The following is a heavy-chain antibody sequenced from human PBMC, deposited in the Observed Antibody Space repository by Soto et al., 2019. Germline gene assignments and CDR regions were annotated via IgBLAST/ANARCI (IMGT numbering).Heavy chain of an antibody. V-gene: IGHV1-18*01. Sequence: QVQLVQSGAEVKKPGASVTVSCKTSGYTFSNYGINWVRQAPGQGLEWTGWISGYNGNTKYAQTVQGRVTMTTDTSTGTVYMELRSLKSDDTAIYYCSRFIMVGGWFDPNYYHGMDVWGQGTTVTVSS. CDR3: SRFIMVGGWFDPNYYHGMDV. CDR2: ISGYNGNT. CDR1: GYTFSNYG. D-gene: IGHD6-19*01. J-gene: IGHJ6*02.